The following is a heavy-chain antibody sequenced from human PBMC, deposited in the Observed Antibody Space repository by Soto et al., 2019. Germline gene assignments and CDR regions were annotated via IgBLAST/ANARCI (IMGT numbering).Heavy chain of an antibody. Sequence: SETLSLTCAVSGGSISSGGYSWIWIRQPPGKGLEWIGYIYHSGSTYYNPSLKSRVTISVDRSKNQFSLKLSSVTAADTAVYYCARVVYSYGNGGFDYWGQGTLVTVSS. J-gene: IGHJ4*02. CDR1: GGSISSGGYS. D-gene: IGHD5-18*01. CDR3: ARVVYSYGNGGFDY. CDR2: IYHSGST. V-gene: IGHV4-30-2*01.